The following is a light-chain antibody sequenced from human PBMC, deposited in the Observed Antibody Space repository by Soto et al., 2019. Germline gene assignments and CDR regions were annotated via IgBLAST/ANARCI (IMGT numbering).Light chain of an antibody. CDR2: DVS. CDR1: SSDY. J-gene: IGLJ3*02. V-gene: IGLV2-14*01. Sequence: QAVVTQPASVSGSPGQSITISCTGTSSDYVSWYQQHPGKAPKLMIYDVSNRPSGVSNRFSGSKSGNTASLTISGLRAEDEAAYYCISYTIISTWVFGGGTQLTVL. CDR3: ISYTIISTWV.